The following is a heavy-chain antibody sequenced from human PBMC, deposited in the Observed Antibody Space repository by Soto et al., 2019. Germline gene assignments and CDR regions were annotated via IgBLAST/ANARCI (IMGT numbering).Heavy chain of an antibody. V-gene: IGHV6-1*01. Sequence: PSQTLSLTCAISGDSVSSNSAAWNWIRQSPSRGLEWLGRTYYRSEWYTDYAPSVRSRITINADTSKNKFSLQLNSVTPEDTAVYSSARGLGGITDYWGQGTRVTVSS. J-gene: IGHJ4*02. CDR3: ARGLGGITDY. CDR2: TYYRSEWYT. D-gene: IGHD1-1*01. CDR1: GDSVSSNSAA.